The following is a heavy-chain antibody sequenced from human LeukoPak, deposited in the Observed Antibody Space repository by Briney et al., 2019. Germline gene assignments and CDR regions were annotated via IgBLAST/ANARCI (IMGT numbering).Heavy chain of an antibody. D-gene: IGHD1-26*01. V-gene: IGHV4-39*01. CDR3: ARFSIVGASDY. Sequence: SETLSLTCTASGGSISSSSYYWGWIRQPPGKGLEWIGSIYYSGSTYYNPSLKSRVTISVDTSKDQFSLKLSSVTAADTAVYYCARFSIVGASDYWGQGTLVTVSS. J-gene: IGHJ4*02. CDR1: GGSISSSSYY. CDR2: IYYSGST.